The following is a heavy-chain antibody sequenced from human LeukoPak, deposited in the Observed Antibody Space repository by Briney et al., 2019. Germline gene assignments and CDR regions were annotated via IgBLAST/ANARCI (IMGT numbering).Heavy chain of an antibody. CDR1: GGSISSYY. CDR3: ARTPNYYDSSGPDYYFDY. J-gene: IGHJ4*02. V-gene: IGHV4-4*07. CDR2: IYTSGST. Sequence: SETLSLTCTVSGGSISSYYWSWIRQPAGKGLEWIGRIYTSGSTNYNPSLKSRVTMSVDTSKNQFSLKLSSVTAADTAVYYCARTPNYYDSSGPDYYFDYWGQGTLVTVSS. D-gene: IGHD3-22*01.